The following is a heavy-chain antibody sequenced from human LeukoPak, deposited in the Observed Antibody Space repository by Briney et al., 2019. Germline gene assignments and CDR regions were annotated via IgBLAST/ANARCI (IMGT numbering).Heavy chain of an antibody. J-gene: IGHJ5*02. Sequence: GGSLRLSCAASGFTFSSYAMSWVRQAPGKGLEWVSAISGSGGSTYYADSVKGRLTISRDNSKNTLYLQMNSLRAEDTAVYYCANLVEMATIFRFDPWGQGTLVTVSS. V-gene: IGHV3-23*01. CDR1: GFTFSSYA. D-gene: IGHD5-24*01. CDR2: ISGSGGST. CDR3: ANLVEMATIFRFDP.